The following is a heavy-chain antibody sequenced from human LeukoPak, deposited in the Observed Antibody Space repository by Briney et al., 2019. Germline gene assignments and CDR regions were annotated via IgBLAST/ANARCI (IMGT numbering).Heavy chain of an antibody. V-gene: IGHV4-38-2*02. CDR3: ARQESTDYGDYDY. J-gene: IGHJ4*02. CDR1: GYSISSGYY. CDR2: IYNSGST. D-gene: IGHD4-17*01. Sequence: PSETLSLTCTVSGYSISSGYYWGWIRQPPGKGLEWIGSIYNSGSTYYNPSLKSRVTISVDTSKNQFSLKLSSVTAADTAVHYCARQESTDYGDYDYWGQGTLVTVSS.